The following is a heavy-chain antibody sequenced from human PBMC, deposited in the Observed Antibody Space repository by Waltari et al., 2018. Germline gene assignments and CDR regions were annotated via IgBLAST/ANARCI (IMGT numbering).Heavy chain of an antibody. CDR2: ISWDGGST. Sequence: EVQLVESGGGLVQPGGSLRLSCAASGFTFSSYWMSWVRQAPGKGLEWVSLISWDGGSTYYADSLKGRFTISRDNSKNSLYLQMNSLRAEDTALYYCASALGWGTSSLDYWGQGTLVTVSS. D-gene: IGHD3-16*01. J-gene: IGHJ4*02. CDR1: GFTFSSYW. V-gene: IGHV3-43D*04. CDR3: ASALGWGTSSLDY.